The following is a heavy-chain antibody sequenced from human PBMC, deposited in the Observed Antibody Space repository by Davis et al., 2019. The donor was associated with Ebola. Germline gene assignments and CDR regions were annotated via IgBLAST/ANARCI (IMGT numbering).Heavy chain of an antibody. CDR1: GYTFNSHG. CDR2: ISAYNGNT. CDR3: ARIPGLQWLVPGRWFDP. Sequence: ASVKVSCKASGYTFNSHGISWVRQAPGQGLEWMGWISAYNGNTNYAQKLQGRVTMTTDTSTSTAYMELRSLRSDDTAVYYCARIPGLQWLVPGRWFDPWGQGTLVTVSS. V-gene: IGHV1-18*01. D-gene: IGHD6-19*01. J-gene: IGHJ5*02.